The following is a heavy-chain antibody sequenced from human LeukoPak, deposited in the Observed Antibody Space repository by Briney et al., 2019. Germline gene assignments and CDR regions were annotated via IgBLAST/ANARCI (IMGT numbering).Heavy chain of an antibody. D-gene: IGHD3-9*01. V-gene: IGHV4-59*01. Sequence: PETLSLTCIASGGSMSRYYWSWIRQPPGRGLEWIGYIYYSGSAQYNPSLMSRVTISVDMSENQFSPKLSSVTAADTAVYYCARYELLSSHHLYMDVWGKGTTVTVSS. CDR1: GGSMSRYY. J-gene: IGHJ6*04. CDR3: ARYELLSSHHLYMDV. CDR2: IYYSGSA.